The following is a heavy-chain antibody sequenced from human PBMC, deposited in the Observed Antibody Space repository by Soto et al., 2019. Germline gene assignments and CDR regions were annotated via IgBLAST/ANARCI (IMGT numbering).Heavy chain of an antibody. J-gene: IGHJ6*03. V-gene: IGHV3-30*03. CDR2: ISYDGSNK. CDR3: ARRMTTVTTFPGDALSTGYYYMDV. D-gene: IGHD4-17*01. Sequence: GGSLRLSCAASGFTFRSYGMHWVRQAPGKGLEWVAVISYDGSNKYYADSVKGRFTISRDNSKNTLYLQMNSLRAEDTAVYYCARRMTTVTTFPGDALSTGYYYMDVWGKGTTVTVSS. CDR1: GFTFRSYG.